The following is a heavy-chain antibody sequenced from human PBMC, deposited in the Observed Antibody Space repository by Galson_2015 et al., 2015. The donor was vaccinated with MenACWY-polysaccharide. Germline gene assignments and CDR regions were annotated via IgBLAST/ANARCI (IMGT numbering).Heavy chain of an antibody. D-gene: IGHD2-15*01. CDR2: ITGSGGAT. J-gene: IGHJ6*02. Sequence: SLRLSCAAAGFTFSSYAVSWVRQAPGKGLEWVSAITGSGGATYYVDSVKGRFTISRDNSKNTLYLRMNSLRAEDTAVYYCAKRARVVAAVWYGMDVWGQGTTVTVSS. CDR3: AKRARVVAAVWYGMDV. CDR1: GFTFSSYA. V-gene: IGHV3-23*01.